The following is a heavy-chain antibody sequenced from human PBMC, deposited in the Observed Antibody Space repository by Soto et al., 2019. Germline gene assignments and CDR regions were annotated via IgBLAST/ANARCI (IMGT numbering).Heavy chain of an antibody. CDR2: IIPIFGTA. CDR3: ARGHYDILTGYYLAYYYYGMDV. V-gene: IGHV1-69*13. J-gene: IGHJ6*02. D-gene: IGHD3-9*01. CDR1: GGTFSSYA. Sequence: SVKVSCKASGGTFSSYAISWVRQAPGQGLEWMGGIIPIFGTANYAQKFQGRVTITADESTSTAYMELSSLRSEDTAVYYCARGHYDILTGYYLAYYYYGMDVWG.